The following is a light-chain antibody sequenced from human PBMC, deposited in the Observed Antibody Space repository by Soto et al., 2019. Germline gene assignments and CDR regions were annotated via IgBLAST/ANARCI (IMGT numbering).Light chain of an antibody. Sequence: DIQMTQSPSTLSASVGDTVTITCRASQTISGWLAWYQQRPGKAPNLLIFDASTLESGVPSRFSGSGSGTEFTLTISSLQSEDFAIYYCQQYNNWPLITFGQGTRLEIK. V-gene: IGKV1-5*01. J-gene: IGKJ5*01. CDR2: DAS. CDR3: QQYNNWPLIT. CDR1: QTISGW.